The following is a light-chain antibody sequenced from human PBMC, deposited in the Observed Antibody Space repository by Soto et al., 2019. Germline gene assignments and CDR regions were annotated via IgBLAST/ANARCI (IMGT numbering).Light chain of an antibody. CDR2: KAS. Sequence: DIKMTQSPSTLSASVGDRVTITCRASQSISSWLAWYQQKPGKAPKLLIYKASSLESGVTSRFNGSGSGTEFTLNISSLQPDAFAAYYRQQYNSYPHTSGQGTKLEIK. CDR1: QSISSW. J-gene: IGKJ2*01. CDR3: QQYNSYPHT. V-gene: IGKV1-5*03.